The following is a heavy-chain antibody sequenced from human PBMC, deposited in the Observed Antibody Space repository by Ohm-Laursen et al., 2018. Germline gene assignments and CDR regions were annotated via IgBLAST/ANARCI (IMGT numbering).Heavy chain of an antibody. Sequence: GTLSLTCTVSGGSISSGGYYWSWIRQSPGKGLEWIGYIHYSGITNYNPSLKSRITISVDTSKNQFSLKLSSVTAADTAVYYCARRGHAFDIWGQGTMVTVSS. CDR2: IHYSGIT. CDR3: ARRGHAFDI. CDR1: GGSISSGGYY. V-gene: IGHV4-61*08. J-gene: IGHJ3*02.